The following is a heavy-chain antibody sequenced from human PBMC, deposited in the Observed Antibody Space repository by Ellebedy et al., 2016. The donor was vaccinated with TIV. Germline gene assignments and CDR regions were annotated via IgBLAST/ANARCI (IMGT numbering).Heavy chain of an antibody. CDR3: ARGGPGSSSPHDY. CDR1: GFTFSSYG. V-gene: IGHV3-33*01. D-gene: IGHD2-2*01. J-gene: IGHJ4*02. Sequence: PGGSLRLSCAASGFTFSSYGMHWVRQAPGKGLEWVAVIWYDGSNKYCADSVKGRFTISRDNSQNTLSLQMNSLRAEDTAVYYCARGGPGSSSPHDYWGQGTLVTVSS. CDR2: IWYDGSNK.